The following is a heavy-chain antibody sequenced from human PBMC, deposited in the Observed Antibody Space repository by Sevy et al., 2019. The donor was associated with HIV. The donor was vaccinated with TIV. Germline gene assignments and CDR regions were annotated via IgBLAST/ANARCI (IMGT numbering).Heavy chain of an antibody. J-gene: IGHJ4*02. V-gene: IGHV1-18*01. CDR3: ARAGDIVVVPAANFDY. CDR1: GYTFTSYG. D-gene: IGHD2-2*01. Sequence: ASAKVSCKASGYTFTSYGISWVRQAPGQGLEWMGWISAYNGNTNYAQKLQGRVTMTTDTSTSTAYMELRSLRSDDTAVYYCARAGDIVVVPAANFDYWGQGTLVTVSS. CDR2: ISAYNGNT.